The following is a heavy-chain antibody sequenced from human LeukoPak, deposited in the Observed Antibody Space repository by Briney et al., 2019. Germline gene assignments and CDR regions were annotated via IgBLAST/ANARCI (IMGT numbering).Heavy chain of an antibody. V-gene: IGHV1-2*02. CDR1: GYTFTGYY. J-gene: IGHJ4*02. CDR2: INPNSGGT. Sequence: ASVKVSCKASGYTFTGYYMHWVRQAPGQGLEWMGWINPNSGGTNDGPKFQGRVTMPRDTSISTAYMELSRQRSDFTAVNYCAKYREKLRFVVVPAAVDYWGQGTLVTVSS. CDR3: AKYREKLRFVVVPAAVDY. D-gene: IGHD2-2*01.